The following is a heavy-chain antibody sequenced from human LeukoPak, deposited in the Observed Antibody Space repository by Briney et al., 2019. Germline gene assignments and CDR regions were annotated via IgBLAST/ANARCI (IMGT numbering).Heavy chain of an antibody. D-gene: IGHD2-8*01. J-gene: IGHJ4*02. Sequence: ASVKVSCKASGYTFTNYDINWVRQATGQGLEWMGWMNPNSGNTGYAQKLQGRVTMTRSTSISTAYMELSSLRFEDTAAYFCTRSVRNGHFDYWGQGTLVTVSS. CDR2: MNPNSGNT. CDR1: GYTFTNYD. V-gene: IGHV1-8*01. CDR3: TRSVRNGHFDY.